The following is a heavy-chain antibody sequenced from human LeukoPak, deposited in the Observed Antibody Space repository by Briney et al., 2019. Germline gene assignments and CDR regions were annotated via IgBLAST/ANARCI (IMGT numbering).Heavy chain of an antibody. J-gene: IGHJ5*02. D-gene: IGHD3-10*01. Sequence: GGSLRLSCAASGFPFSSYEMNWVRQAPGRGLEWVSSISGSGDNTYYADSVKGRVTISRDNSKNTLYLQMNTLRAEDTALYYCAKDDYGYWFDPWGQGTLVTVSS. CDR3: AKDDYGYWFDP. CDR1: GFPFSSYE. CDR2: ISGSGDNT. V-gene: IGHV3-23*01.